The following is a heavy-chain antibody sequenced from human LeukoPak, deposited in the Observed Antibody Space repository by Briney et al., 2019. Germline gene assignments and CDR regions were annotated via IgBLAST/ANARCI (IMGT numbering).Heavy chain of an antibody. J-gene: IGHJ4*02. CDR2: IYHSGST. CDR3: ARALARGIAADIEPFDY. D-gene: IGHD6-13*01. CDR1: GGSISSSNW. Sequence: SETLSLTCAVSGGSISSSNWWSWVRQPPGKGLEWIGEIYHSGSTNYNPSLKSRVTISVDKSKNQFSLKLSSVTAADTAVYYCARALARGIAADIEPFDYWGQGTLVTVSS. V-gene: IGHV4-4*02.